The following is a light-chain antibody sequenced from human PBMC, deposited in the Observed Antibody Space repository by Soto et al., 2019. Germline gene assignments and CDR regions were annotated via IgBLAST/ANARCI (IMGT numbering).Light chain of an antibody. CDR1: QSVSSNH. V-gene: IGKV3-20*01. J-gene: IGKJ2*01. CDR2: GAS. Sequence: DIVLTQSPGTLSFSPGDRATLSCRASQSVSSNHLAWYQHRPGQAPRLLIYGASSRAAGTPYRFSGSGSGTDFTLTIRRLEPEDSAVYYCQQYGSSPYPFGQGTRLDI. CDR3: QQYGSSPYP.